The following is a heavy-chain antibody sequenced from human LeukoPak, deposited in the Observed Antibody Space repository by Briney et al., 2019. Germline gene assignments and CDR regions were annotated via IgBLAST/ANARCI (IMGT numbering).Heavy chain of an antibody. V-gene: IGHV1-69*04. CDR3: ARDRDYYDSSGSTLQH. CDR2: IIPILGIA. CDR1: GGTFSSYA. D-gene: IGHD3-22*01. J-gene: IGHJ1*01. Sequence: GASVKVSCKASGGTFSSYAISWVRQAPGQGLEWMGRIIPILGIANYAQKFQGRVTITADKSTSTACMELSSLRSEDTAVYYCARDRDYYDSSGSTLQHWGQGTLVTVSS.